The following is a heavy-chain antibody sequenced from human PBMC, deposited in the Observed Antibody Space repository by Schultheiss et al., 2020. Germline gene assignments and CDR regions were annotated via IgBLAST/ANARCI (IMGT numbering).Heavy chain of an antibody. CDR3: ARGRLGAVSY. Sequence: SETLSLTCAVYGGSFSGYYWSWIRQPPGKGREWIGEINHSGSTNYNPSLKSRVTISVDTSKNQFSLKLSSVTAADTAVYYCARGRLGAVSYWGQGTLVNVSS. V-gene: IGHV4-34*01. J-gene: IGHJ4*02. CDR1: GGSFSGYY. D-gene: IGHD2/OR15-2a*01. CDR2: INHSGST.